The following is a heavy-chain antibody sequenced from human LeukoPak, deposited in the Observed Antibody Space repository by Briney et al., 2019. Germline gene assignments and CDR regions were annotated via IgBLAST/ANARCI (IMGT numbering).Heavy chain of an antibody. CDR1: GGSISSSSYY. Sequence: PSETLSLTCTVSGGSISSSSYYWGWIRQPPGKGLGWIGSIYYSGSTYYNPSLKSRVTISVDTSKNQFSLKLSSVTAADTAVYYCARTQLDSSGYYYYYYYMDVWGKGTTVTVSS. V-gene: IGHV4-39*01. CDR2: IYYSGST. D-gene: IGHD3-22*01. J-gene: IGHJ6*03. CDR3: ARTQLDSSGYYYYYYYMDV.